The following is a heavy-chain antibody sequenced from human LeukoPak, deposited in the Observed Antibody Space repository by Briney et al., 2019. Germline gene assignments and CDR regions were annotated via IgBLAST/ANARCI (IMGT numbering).Heavy chain of an antibody. Sequence: PGESLRLSCAASGFTFSSYAMHWVRQAPGKGLEWVAVISYDGSNKYYADSVKGRFTISRDNSKNTLYLQMNSLRAEDTAVYYCARVRGVLRYFDWSDAFDIWGQGTMVTVSS. D-gene: IGHD3-9*01. V-gene: IGHV3-30*04. CDR2: ISYDGSNK. J-gene: IGHJ3*02. CDR3: ARVRGVLRYFDWSDAFDI. CDR1: GFTFSSYA.